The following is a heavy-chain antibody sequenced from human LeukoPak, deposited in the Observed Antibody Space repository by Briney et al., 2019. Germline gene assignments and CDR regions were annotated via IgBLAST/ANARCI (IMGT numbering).Heavy chain of an antibody. D-gene: IGHD3-3*01. CDR2: ISGNGGST. J-gene: IGHJ4*02. Sequence: GGSLRLSCSASGFAFSSYGTHWVRQAPGKGLEYVSGISGNGGSTNYAESVKGRFTISRDNSKNTVDLQMTSLRVEDTAVFYCVTSGRGFYDYWGQGTLVTVSS. CDR3: VTSGRGFYDY. CDR1: GFAFSSYG. V-gene: IGHV3-64D*09.